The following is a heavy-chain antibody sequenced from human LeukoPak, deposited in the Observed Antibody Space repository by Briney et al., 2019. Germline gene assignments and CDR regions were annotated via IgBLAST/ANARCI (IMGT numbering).Heavy chain of an antibody. Sequence: PGGSLRLSCAASGFTFSSYAMSWVRQAPGKGLEWVSAISGSGGSTYYADSVKGRFTISRDNSKNTLYLQMNSLRAEDTAVYYCAKDTRYYYGSAPLGYWGHGTLVTVSS. J-gene: IGHJ4*01. D-gene: IGHD3-10*01. CDR2: ISGSGGST. V-gene: IGHV3-23*01. CDR1: GFTFSSYA. CDR3: AKDTRYYYGSAPLGY.